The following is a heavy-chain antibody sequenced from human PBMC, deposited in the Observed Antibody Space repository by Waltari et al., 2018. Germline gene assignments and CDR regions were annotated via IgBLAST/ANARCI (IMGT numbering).Heavy chain of an antibody. CDR3: ARAVGATAFDI. CDR1: GGSISSSSYY. Sequence: QLQLQESGPGLVKPSETLSLTCTVSGGSISSSSYYWGWIRQPPGKGLEWIGSIYYSGCTYYNPSLKSRVTISVDTSKNQFSLKLSSVTAADMAVYYCARAVGATAFDIWGQGTMVTVSS. D-gene: IGHD1-26*01. J-gene: IGHJ3*02. CDR2: IYYSGCT. V-gene: IGHV4-39*07.